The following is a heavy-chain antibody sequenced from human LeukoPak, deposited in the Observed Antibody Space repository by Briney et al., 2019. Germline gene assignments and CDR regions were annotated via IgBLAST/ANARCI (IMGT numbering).Heavy chain of an antibody. D-gene: IGHD1-14*01. Sequence: SQTLSLTCAISGGSISSSGYSWTWIRQPPGKGLEWIGYIFHGGSTYYNPSLKSRVTISVDTSKNQFSLKLSSVTAADTAVYYCARNEWNHGWYFDLWGRGTLVTVSS. CDR1: GGSISSSGYS. V-gene: IGHV4-30-2*02. J-gene: IGHJ2*01. CDR2: IFHGGST. CDR3: ARNEWNHGWYFDL.